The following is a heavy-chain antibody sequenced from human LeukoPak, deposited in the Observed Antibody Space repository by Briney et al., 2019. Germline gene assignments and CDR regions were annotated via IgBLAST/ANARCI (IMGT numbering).Heavy chain of an antibody. D-gene: IGHD2/OR15-2a*01. CDR1: GYAFTVRY. CDR3: STEDKYCKTTTCDDY. CDR2: IKPVSGFT. J-gene: IGHJ4*02. V-gene: IGHV1-2*02. Sequence: ASVKVSCKASGYAFTVRYMHWVRQVPGQGLEWMGFIKPVSGFTNYAEKFQDRVTMSRDTSITTVYMELSSLGSGDTALYYCSTEDKYCKTTTCDDYWGQGTLVTVSS.